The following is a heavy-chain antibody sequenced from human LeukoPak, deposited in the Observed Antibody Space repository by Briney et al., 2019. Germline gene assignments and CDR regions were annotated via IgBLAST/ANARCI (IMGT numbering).Heavy chain of an antibody. CDR1: GFTFSSYV. V-gene: IGHV3-30*18. CDR2: ISYDGSNK. J-gene: IGHJ4*02. Sequence: PGGSLRLSCAASGFTFSSYVMHWVRQAPGKGLEWVAVISYDGSNKYYADSVKGRFTISRDNSKNTLYLQMNSLRAEDTAVYYCAKAGYSSGWTRDYFDYWGQGTLVTVSS. CDR3: AKAGYSSGWTRDYFDY. D-gene: IGHD6-19*01.